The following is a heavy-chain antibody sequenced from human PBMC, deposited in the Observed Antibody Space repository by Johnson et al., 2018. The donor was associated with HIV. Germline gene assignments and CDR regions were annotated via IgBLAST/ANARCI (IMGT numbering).Heavy chain of an antibody. CDR1: GFSFNNYW. V-gene: IGHV3-74*02. D-gene: IGHD1-1*01. CDR2: ISSDGSST. Sequence: VQLVESVGGLVQPGGSLILSCAASGFSFNNYWMHWVRQAPGKGLVWVSRISSDGSSTYYADSVKGRFTISRDHARNTMFVQMNSLRAEDTAVYYCARSGPNWAFDFWDQGTMVTVSS. J-gene: IGHJ3*01. CDR3: ARSGPNWAFDF.